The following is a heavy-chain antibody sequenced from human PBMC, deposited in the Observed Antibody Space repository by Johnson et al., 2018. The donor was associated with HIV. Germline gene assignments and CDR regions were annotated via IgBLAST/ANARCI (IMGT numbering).Heavy chain of an antibody. D-gene: IGHD3-22*01. J-gene: IGHJ3*02. CDR2: ISDDGSNK. CDR1: GFRFSTYA. V-gene: IGHV3-30*04. CDR3: ARSRYDSSGYGI. Sequence: QVQLVESGGGVVQPGRSLRLSCAASGFRFSTYALHWVRQTPGKGLEWVALISDDGSNKYYADSVKGRFTISRDNSKNTLYLQMNSLRAEDTAVYYCARSRYDSSGYGIWGQGTMVTVSS.